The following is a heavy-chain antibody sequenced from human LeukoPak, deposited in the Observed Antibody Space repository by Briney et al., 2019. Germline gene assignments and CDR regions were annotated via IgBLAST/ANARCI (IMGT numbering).Heavy chain of an antibody. CDR2: IYYSGST. V-gene: IGHV4-39*01. CDR3: ARRAAGTFDY. Sequence: SETLSLTCTVSGGSISSSSYYWGWIRQPPGKGLEWIGSIYYSGSTYYNPSLKSRVSISIDTSKNQFSLNLNSVTAADTAVYYCARRAAGTFDYWGQGTLVTVSS. D-gene: IGHD6-13*01. CDR1: GGSISSSSYY. J-gene: IGHJ4*02.